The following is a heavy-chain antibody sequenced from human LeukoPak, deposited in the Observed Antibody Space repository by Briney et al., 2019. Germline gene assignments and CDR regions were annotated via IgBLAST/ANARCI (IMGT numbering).Heavy chain of an antibody. D-gene: IGHD1-1*01. V-gene: IGHV5-10-1*01. CDR2: IDPGDSYT. CDR1: EYSFSNYW. CDR3: ARHSGRDSFDY. Sequence: GESLKISCEGSEYSFSNYWISWVHQMPGKGLEWMGTIDPGDSYTNYSPSFQGHVTISADKSISTAYLQWSSLKASDTATYYCARHSGRDSFDYWGQGTLVTVSS. J-gene: IGHJ4*02.